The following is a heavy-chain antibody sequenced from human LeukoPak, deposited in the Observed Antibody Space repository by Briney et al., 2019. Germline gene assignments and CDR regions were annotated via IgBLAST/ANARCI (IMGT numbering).Heavy chain of an antibody. J-gene: IGHJ4*02. CDR1: GYTFTGYY. CDR2: INPNSGGT. D-gene: IGHD3-16*02. CDR3: ARDLPGFTIYDYVWGSYRPFDY. Sequence: ASVKVSCKASGYTFTGYYMHWVRQAPGRGLEWMGWINPNSGGTNYAQKFQGRVTMTRDTSISTAYMELSRLRSDDTAVYYCARDLPGFTIYDYVWGSYRPFDYWGQGTLVTVSS. V-gene: IGHV1-2*02.